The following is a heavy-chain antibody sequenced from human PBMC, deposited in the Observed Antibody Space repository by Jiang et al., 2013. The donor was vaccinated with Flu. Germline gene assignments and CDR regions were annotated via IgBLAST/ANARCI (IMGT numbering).Heavy chain of an antibody. CDR3: ATTMTNSRWDSY. CDR1: AFTFSYYG. CDR2: ISGSGNYI. D-gene: IGHD4-23*01. J-gene: IGHJ4*02. Sequence: VQLVESGGGLVKPGGSLRLSCAASAFTFSYYGMNWVRQAPGKGLEWVSSISGSGNYIYYADSVRGRFTISRDNAKNSLYLQVNSLRAEDTAVYYCATTMTNSRWDSYWGQGTLVTVSS. V-gene: IGHV3-21*01.